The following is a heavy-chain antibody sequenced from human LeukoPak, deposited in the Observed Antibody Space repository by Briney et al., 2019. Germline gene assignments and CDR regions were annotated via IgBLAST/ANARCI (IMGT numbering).Heavy chain of an antibody. CDR1: GFTFSSYS. CDR3: ARDLGIAVAGTAFDI. D-gene: IGHD6-19*01. CDR2: ISSSSSYI. Sequence: GGSLRLSCAASGFTFSSYSMNWVRQAPGKGLEWVSSISSSSSYIYYADSVKGRFTIPRDNAKNSLYLQMNSLRAEDTAVYYCARDLGIAVAGTAFDIWGQGTMVTVSS. J-gene: IGHJ3*02. V-gene: IGHV3-21*01.